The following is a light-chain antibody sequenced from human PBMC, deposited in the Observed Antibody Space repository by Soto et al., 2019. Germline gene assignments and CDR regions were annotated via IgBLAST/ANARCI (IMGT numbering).Light chain of an antibody. CDR2: KIS. J-gene: IGKJ4*01. Sequence: DIVMTQTPVSSSVALGQSASISCKSSQSLVHSDGNTSLNWLHQRPGQPPRLLIYKISKRLSGVPDRFSGSGAGTFFTLRSSRLEPEDDGIYYCALAAQFPLTFGGGT. CDR1: QSLVHSDGNTS. CDR3: ALAAQFPLT. V-gene: IGKV2-24*01.